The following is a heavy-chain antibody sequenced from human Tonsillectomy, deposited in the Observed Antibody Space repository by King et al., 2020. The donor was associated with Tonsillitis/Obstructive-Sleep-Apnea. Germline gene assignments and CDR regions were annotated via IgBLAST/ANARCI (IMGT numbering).Heavy chain of an antibody. V-gene: IGHV3-30*04. Sequence: VQLVESGGGVVQPGRSLRLSCAASGFTFSSYAMHWVRQAPGKGLEWVAVISYDGSNKYYADSVKGRFTISSDNSKNTLYLQMNSLRAEDTAVYYCARDPRKPGSKLVIHFDYWGQGTLVTVSS. D-gene: IGHD2-21*01. CDR1: GFTFSSYA. J-gene: IGHJ4*02. CDR2: ISYDGSNK. CDR3: ARDPRKPGSKLVIHFDY.